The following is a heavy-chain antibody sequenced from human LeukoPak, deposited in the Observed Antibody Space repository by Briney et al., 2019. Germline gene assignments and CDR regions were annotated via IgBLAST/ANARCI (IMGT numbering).Heavy chain of an antibody. J-gene: IGHJ5*02. CDR2: ISAYNGNT. CDR1: GYTLTSYG. CDR3: ARLSRSETADNWFDP. V-gene: IGHV1-18*01. D-gene: IGHD1-14*01. Sequence: ASVKVSCKASGYTLTSYGISWVRQAPGQGLEWMGWISAYNGNTNYAQKLQGRVTMATDTSTSTAYMELRSLRSDDTAVYYCARLSRSETADNWFDPWGQGTLVTVSS.